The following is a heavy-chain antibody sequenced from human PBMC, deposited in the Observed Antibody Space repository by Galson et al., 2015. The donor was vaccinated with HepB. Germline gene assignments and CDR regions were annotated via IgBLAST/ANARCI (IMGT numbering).Heavy chain of an antibody. CDR1: GGSISSTSYY. D-gene: IGHD6-25*01. CDR3: AKHLSVGSSGGCPDVVGY. CDR2: IYYGGST. V-gene: IGHV4-39*01. Sequence: SETLSLTCTVSGGSISSTSYYWGWIRQPPGKGLEWIGSIYYGGSTYYKPSLKSRVTISVDMSKNQFSLKLSSVTAADTAVYFCAKHLSVGSSGGCPDVVGYWDQGTLVTVTS. J-gene: IGHJ4*02.